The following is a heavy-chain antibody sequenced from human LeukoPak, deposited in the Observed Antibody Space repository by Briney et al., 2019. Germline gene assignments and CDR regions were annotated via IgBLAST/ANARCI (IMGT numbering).Heavy chain of an antibody. CDR1: EFTFTTYG. V-gene: IGHV3-33*01. Sequence: GRSLTLSCAASEFTFTTYGMHWVRQAPGKGLEWVAFIYYDGSNIYYADYVKGRFTISRDISKNTLYLQMDSLRAEDTAIYYCARDWKTNSFDYWDQGTLVTVSS. D-gene: IGHD1-1*01. CDR2: IYYDGSNI. J-gene: IGHJ4*02. CDR3: ARDWKTNSFDY.